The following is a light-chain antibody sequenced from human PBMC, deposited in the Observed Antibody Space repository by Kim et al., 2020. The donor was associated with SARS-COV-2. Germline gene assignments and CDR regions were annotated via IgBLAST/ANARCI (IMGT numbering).Light chain of an antibody. J-gene: IGKJ2*01. CDR2: AAS. CDR1: QRISSW. CDR3: QQANSSPYT. V-gene: IGKV1-12*01. Sequence: DIQMTQSPSSVSASVGDSVTITCRASQRISSWLAWYQQKPGKAPNLLIFAASTLKGGVPSRFSGSGSGTDFTLTISSLQPEDSATYCRQQANSSPYTFGQGTKLEIK.